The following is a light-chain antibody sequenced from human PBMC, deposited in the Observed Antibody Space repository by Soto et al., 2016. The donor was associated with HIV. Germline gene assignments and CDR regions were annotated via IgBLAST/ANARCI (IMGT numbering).Light chain of an antibody. CDR2: KAS. CDR3: QQYNSYST. V-gene: IGKV1-5*03. Sequence: DIQMTQSPSTLSASVGDRVSITCRASQSFSHWLAWYQQKPGKAPKLLIYKASSLESGVPSRFSGSGSGTEFTLTISSLQPDDFATYYCQQYNSYSTFGQGTKLEIK. CDR1: QSFSHW. J-gene: IGKJ2*01.